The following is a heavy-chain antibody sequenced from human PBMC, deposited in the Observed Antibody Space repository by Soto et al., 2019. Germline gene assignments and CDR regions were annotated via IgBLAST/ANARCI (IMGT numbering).Heavy chain of an antibody. Sequence: QVPLVQSGAEVRQPASSVKVSCKTSGGSLSSYGISWVRQTPGQGLEWMGGIVPIVDTSTYAQKFQGRVTITADESTSSVYLELSSLRSDDTAVYYCVRVVAISGYPDNWGQGTLVTVSS. J-gene: IGHJ4*02. CDR2: IVPIVDTS. CDR3: VRVVAISGYPDN. V-gene: IGHV1-69*12. CDR1: GGSLSSYG. D-gene: IGHD5-12*01.